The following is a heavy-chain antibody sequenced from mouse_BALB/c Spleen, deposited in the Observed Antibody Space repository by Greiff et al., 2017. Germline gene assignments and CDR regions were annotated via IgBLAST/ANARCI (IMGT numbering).Heavy chain of an antibody. J-gene: IGHJ1*01. CDR1: GYTFTSYW. CDR2: IYPGNSDT. Sequence: VQLKQSGTVLARPGASVKMSCKASGYTFTSYWMHWVKQRPGQGLEWIGAIYPGNSDTSYNQKFKGKAKLTAVTSTSTAYMELSSLTNEDSAVYYCTLAGTRNWYFDVWGAGTTVTVSS. D-gene: IGHD4-1*01. CDR3: TLAGTRNWYFDV. V-gene: IGHV1-5*01.